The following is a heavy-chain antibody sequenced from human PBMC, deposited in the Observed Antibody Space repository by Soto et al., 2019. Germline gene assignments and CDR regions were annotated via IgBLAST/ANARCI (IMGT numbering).Heavy chain of an antibody. J-gene: IGHJ4*02. Sequence: VQLVQSGDEVKKPGASVKLSCQASGYTFTDYFIHWVRQAPGQGLEWMGLTNLAGTTTTYAQRXXDXXTISSDSSTSTVYMDLSSLTSEDSAIDYCIGGGWGVRCFAAGGQGTVVSVSS. D-gene: IGHD3-16*01. CDR3: IGGGWGVRCFAA. V-gene: IGHV1-46*01. CDR2: TNLAGTTT. CDR1: GYTFTDYF.